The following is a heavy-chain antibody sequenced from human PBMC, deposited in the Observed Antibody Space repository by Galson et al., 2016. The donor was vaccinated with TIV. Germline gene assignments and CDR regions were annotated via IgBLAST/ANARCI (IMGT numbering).Heavy chain of an antibody. J-gene: IGHJ4*02. CDR2: IYHSGST. V-gene: IGHV4-31*03. CDR1: GGSISSNGIF. D-gene: IGHD2-15*01. CDR3: ARDQDSGAYFDY. Sequence: LSLTCTVPGGSISSNGIFWSWIRQHPGKGLEWIGYIYHSGSTHYNPSLKSRVAMSVDTSKNQFSLTLTSVTAADTAVYYCARDQDSGAYFDYWGQGTLVTVSS.